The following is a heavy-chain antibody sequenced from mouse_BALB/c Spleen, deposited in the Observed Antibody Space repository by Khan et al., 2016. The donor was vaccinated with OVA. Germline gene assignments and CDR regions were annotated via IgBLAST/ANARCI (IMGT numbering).Heavy chain of an antibody. J-gene: IGHJ2*01. V-gene: IGHV3-2*02. CDR2: ISYSGST. CDR3: ARWGNSYFDY. CDR1: GYSITSDYA. Sequence: SGPGLVKPSQSLSLTCTVTGYSITSDYAWNWIRQFPGNKLEWMGYISYSGSTSYNPSLKSRISITRDTSKNQFFLQLNSVTTEDTATYYCARWGNSYFDYWGQGTTLTVSS.